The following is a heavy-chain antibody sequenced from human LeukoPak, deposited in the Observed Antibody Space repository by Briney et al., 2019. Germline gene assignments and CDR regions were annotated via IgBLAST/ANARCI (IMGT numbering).Heavy chain of an antibody. CDR1: GGSFSGYY. CDR2: IDHSAST. D-gene: IGHD3-22*01. J-gene: IGHJ6*02. Sequence: PSETLSLTCAVYGGSFSGYYWSWIRQPPGKGLEWIGEIDHSASTNYNPSLKSRVPISVDTSKNQFSLKLSSVTAADTAVYYCARGTIVVPHYYYGMDVWGQGTTVTVSS. CDR3: ARGTIVVPHYYYGMDV. V-gene: IGHV4-34*01.